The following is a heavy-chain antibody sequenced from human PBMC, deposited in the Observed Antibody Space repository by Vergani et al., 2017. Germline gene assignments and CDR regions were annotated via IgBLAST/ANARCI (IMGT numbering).Heavy chain of an antibody. CDR2: INHSGGT. CDR3: ARWAAYSSSSGYYYYMDV. V-gene: IGHV4-34*01. J-gene: IGHJ6*03. Sequence: QVQLQQWGAGLLKPSETLSLTCAVYGGSFSGYYWSWIRQPPGKGLEWIGEINHSGGTNYNPSLKSRVTISADTSKNQFSLKLSSVTAADTAVYYCARWAAYSSSSGYYYYMDVWGKGTTVTVSS. CDR1: GGSFSGYY. D-gene: IGHD6-6*01.